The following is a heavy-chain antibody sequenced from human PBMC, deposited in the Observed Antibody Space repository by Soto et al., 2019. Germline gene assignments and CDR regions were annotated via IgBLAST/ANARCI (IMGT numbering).Heavy chain of an antibody. J-gene: IGHJ6*02. Sequence: SGPPLLNPPQTLTLTCTFSGFSLSTQGMCVSWIRQPPGRALEWLALIDWDDDKYYSTSLKTRLTISKDTSKNQVVLTMTNMDPVDTATYYCARIRSSSSGYYYYGMDVWGQGTTVTVSS. CDR3: ARIRSSSSGYYYYGMDV. D-gene: IGHD6-6*01. V-gene: IGHV2-70*01. CDR2: IDWDDDK. CDR1: GFSLSTQGMC.